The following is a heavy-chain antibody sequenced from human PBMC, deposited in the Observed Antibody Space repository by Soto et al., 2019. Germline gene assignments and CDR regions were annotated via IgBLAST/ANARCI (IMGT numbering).Heavy chain of an antibody. Sequence: EVELVESGGGLVLPGGSLRLSCEASGFNFNNYAMHWVRQAPGKGLEWVSGISWTGETIVYADFVKGRFTSSRDKSKSSLYLEMNSLRPEDTALYYCAKDEIGVAGNSALDMWGQGTMVTVSS. CDR1: GFNFNNYA. CDR2: ISWTGETI. D-gene: IGHD3-22*01. V-gene: IGHV3-9*01. CDR3: AKDEIGVAGNSALDM. J-gene: IGHJ3*02.